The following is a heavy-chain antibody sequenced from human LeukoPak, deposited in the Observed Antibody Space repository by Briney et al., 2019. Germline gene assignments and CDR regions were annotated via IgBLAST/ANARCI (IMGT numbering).Heavy chain of an antibody. CDR1: GFTFSSYW. CDR3: ARDSYRSGSNAFDI. CDR2: IKQDGSEK. Sequence: GGSLRLSCAASGFTFSSYWMSWVRQAPGKGLEWVANIKQDGSEKYYVDSVKGRFTISRDNAKNSLYLQMNSLRAEDTAVYYCARDSYRSGSNAFDIWGQGTMVTVSS. V-gene: IGHV3-7*01. D-gene: IGHD1-26*01. J-gene: IGHJ3*02.